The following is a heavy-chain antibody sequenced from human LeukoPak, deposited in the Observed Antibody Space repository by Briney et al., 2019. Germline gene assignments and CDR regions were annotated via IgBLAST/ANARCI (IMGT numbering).Heavy chain of an antibody. J-gene: IGHJ4*02. D-gene: IGHD6-13*01. CDR1: VGSFSGYY. Sequence: SETLSLTCAVYVGSFSGYYWSWIRQPPGKGLEWIGEINHSGSTNYNPSLKSRVTISVDTSKNQFSLKLSTMTAADTAVYYCARDGSSWYIGYWGQGTLVTVSS. V-gene: IGHV4-34*01. CDR2: INHSGST. CDR3: ARDGSSWYIGY.